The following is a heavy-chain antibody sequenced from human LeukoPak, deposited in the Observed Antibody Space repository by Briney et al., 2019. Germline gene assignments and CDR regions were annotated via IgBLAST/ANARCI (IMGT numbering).Heavy chain of an antibody. CDR1: GYTFTGYG. V-gene: IGHV1-18*04. Sequence: ASVKVSCKASGYTFTGYGISWVRQAPGQGLEWMGWISAYNGNTNYAQKLQGRVTMTTDTSTSTAYMELRSLRSDDTAVYYCARNRWGQQLVGWDRYYCYGMDVWGKGTTVTVSS. CDR3: ARNRWGQQLVGWDRYYCYGMDV. CDR2: ISAYNGNT. D-gene: IGHD6-13*01. J-gene: IGHJ6*04.